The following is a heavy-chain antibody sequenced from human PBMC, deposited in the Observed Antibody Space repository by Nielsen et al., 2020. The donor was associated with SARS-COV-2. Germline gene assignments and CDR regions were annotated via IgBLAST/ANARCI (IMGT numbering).Heavy chain of an antibody. V-gene: IGHV5-51*01. D-gene: IGHD2-2*01. CDR1: GYTFSDFW. Sequence: GESLKISCKGSGYTFSDFWIGWVRQMPGKGLEWMGFILPQDSRVRYSPSFQGQVTISVDRSVSSAYLQWSSLKVSDTAMYYCALQYQIQRQRDDAFDIWGQGTMVTVSS. CDR2: ILPQDSRV. CDR3: ALQYQIQRQRDDAFDI. J-gene: IGHJ3*02.